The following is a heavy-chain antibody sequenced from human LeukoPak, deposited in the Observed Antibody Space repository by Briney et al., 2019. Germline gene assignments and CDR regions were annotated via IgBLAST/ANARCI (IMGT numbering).Heavy chain of an antibody. CDR3: AKVCNSSGWYYFDY. Sequence: GGSLRLSCAASGFIFSSYGMHWVRQAPGKGLEWVAVISYDGSNRYYADSVKGRFTISRDNSKNTLYLQMNSLRAEDTAVYYCAKVCNSSGWYYFDYWGQGTLVTVSS. D-gene: IGHD6-19*01. V-gene: IGHV3-30*18. J-gene: IGHJ4*02. CDR2: ISYDGSNR. CDR1: GFIFSSYG.